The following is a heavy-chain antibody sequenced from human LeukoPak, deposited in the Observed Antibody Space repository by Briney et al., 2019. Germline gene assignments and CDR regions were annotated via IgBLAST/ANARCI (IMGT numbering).Heavy chain of an antibody. D-gene: IGHD5-24*01. CDR3: AKDDAWLQYGN. Sequence: PSGGSLRLSCAASGFTFSSHGMNWVRQAPGKGLEWVSGISPNGVITYYADSVKGRFTISRDNSKGTVYLQMNSLRPEDTAVYYCAKDDAWLQYGNWGRGTLVTVSS. V-gene: IGHV3-23*01. CDR1: GFTFSSHG. J-gene: IGHJ4*02. CDR2: ISPNGVIT.